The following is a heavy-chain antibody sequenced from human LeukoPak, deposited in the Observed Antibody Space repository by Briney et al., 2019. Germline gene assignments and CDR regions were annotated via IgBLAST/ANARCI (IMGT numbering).Heavy chain of an antibody. CDR3: ARSPRGYSFYFDY. D-gene: IGHD3-22*01. CDR2: ISSSGSTI. J-gene: IGHJ4*02. V-gene: IGHV3-48*03. Sequence: GGSLRLSCAASGFTFSSYEMNWVRQAPGKGLEWDSYISSSGSTIYYADSVKGRFTISRDNAKNSLYLQMNSLRAEDTAVYYCARSPRGYSFYFDYWGQGTLVTVSS. CDR1: GFTFSSYE.